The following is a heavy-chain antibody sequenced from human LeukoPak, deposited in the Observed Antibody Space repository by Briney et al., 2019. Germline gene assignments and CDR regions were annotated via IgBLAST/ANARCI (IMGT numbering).Heavy chain of an antibody. CDR2: IYYSGST. D-gene: IGHD1-1*01. CDR1: GGSISSSSYY. V-gene: IGHV4-39*01. J-gene: IGHJ4*02. Sequence: SETLSLTCTVSGGSISSSSYYWGWIRQPQGKGLEWIGNIYYSGSTYYNPSLKSRVTMSVDTSNNQFSLKLSSVTAADTAVYYCARDARVRANFDFWGQGTLVTVSS. CDR3: ARDARVRANFDF.